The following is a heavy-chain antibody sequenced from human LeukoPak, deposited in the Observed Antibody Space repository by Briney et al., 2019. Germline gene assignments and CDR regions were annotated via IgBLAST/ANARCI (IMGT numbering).Heavy chain of an antibody. CDR3: ARERILTGYYEGYYYYGMDV. CDR1: GYTLTELS. V-gene: IGHV1-24*01. J-gene: IGHJ6*02. Sequence: ASVKVSCKVSGYTLTELSVHWVRQAPGEGLEWWGGFDPEDGDTIYAQKFQGRVTMTEDTSTDTAYMDLSSLRSEDTAVYYCARERILTGYYEGYYYYGMDVWGQGTTVTVSS. CDR2: FDPEDGDT. D-gene: IGHD3-9*01.